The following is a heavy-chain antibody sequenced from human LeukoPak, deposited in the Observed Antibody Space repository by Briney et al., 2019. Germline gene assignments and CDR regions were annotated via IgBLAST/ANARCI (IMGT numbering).Heavy chain of an antibody. CDR1: GGTFSSYA. V-gene: IGHV1-69*05. D-gene: IGHD1-26*01. CDR3: ARDRWAPSHFDY. Sequence: SVKVSCKASGGTFSSYAISWVRQAPGQGLEWMGRIIPIFGTANYAQKFQGRVTITTDESTSTAYMELSSLRSEDTAVYYCARDRWAPSHFDYWGQGTLVTVSS. J-gene: IGHJ4*02. CDR2: IIPIFGTA.